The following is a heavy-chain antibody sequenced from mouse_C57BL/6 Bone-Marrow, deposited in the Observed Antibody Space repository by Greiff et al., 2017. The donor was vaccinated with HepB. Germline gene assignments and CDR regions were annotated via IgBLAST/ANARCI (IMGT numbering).Heavy chain of an antibody. CDR1: GYTFTNYW. CDR3: ARKDYGSPFDY. Sequence: VQLQESGAELVRPGTSVKMSCKASGYTFTNYWIGWAKQRPGHGLEWIGDIYPGGGYTNYNEKFKGKATLTADKSSSTAYMQFSSLTSEDSAIYYCARKDYGSPFDYWGQGTTLTVSS. CDR2: IYPGGGYT. D-gene: IGHD1-1*01. V-gene: IGHV1-63*01. J-gene: IGHJ2*01.